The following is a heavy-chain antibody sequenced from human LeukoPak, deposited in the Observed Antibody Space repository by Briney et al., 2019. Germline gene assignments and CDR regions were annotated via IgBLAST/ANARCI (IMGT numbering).Heavy chain of an antibody. Sequence: GGSLRLSCAASGFTFSSYWMSWVRQAPGQGLELVANIKQDGSDKHYVDSVKCRFTISRDNAKNSLFLQMNSLRAEDTAVYYCATNIIVTGLIDYWGQGALVSVSS. CDR3: ATNIIVTGLIDY. CDR2: IKQDGSDK. J-gene: IGHJ4*02. V-gene: IGHV3-7*05. D-gene: IGHD2-21*02. CDR1: GFTFSSYW.